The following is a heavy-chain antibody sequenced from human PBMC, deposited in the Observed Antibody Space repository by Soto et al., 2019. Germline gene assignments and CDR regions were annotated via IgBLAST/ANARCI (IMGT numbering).Heavy chain of an antibody. J-gene: IGHJ4*02. Sequence: PSETLSLTCTVSGGSISSYYWSWIRQPPGKGLEWIGYIYYSGSTNYNPSLKSRVTISVDTSKNQFSLKLSSVTAADTAVYYCARDVYGDTLFDYWGQGTLVTVSS. D-gene: IGHD4-17*01. CDR1: GGSISSYY. V-gene: IGHV4-59*12. CDR2: IYYSGST. CDR3: ARDVYGDTLFDY.